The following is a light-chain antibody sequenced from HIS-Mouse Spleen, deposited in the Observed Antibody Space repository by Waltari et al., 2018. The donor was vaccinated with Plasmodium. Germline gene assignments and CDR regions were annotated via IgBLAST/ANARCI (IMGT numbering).Light chain of an antibody. V-gene: IGLV2-8*01. CDR3: SSYAGSNNLV. CDR1: SSDVGGYYY. J-gene: IGLJ2*01. CDR2: EVS. Sequence: QSALTPPPSASGSPGQSVTISCTGTSSDVGGYYYVSWYQQHPGKAPKRMIYEVSKRPSGVPDRFSGSKSGNTASLTVSGLQAEDEADYYCSSYAGSNNLVFGGGTKLTVL.